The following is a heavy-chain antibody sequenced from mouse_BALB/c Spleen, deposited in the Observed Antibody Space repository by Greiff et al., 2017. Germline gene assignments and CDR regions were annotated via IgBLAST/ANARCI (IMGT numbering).Heavy chain of an antibody. D-gene: IGHD2-1*01. V-gene: IGHV5-6-2*01. Sequence: DVLLVESGGGLVKLGGSLKLSCAASGFTFSSYYMSWVSQTPEKRLELVAAINTNGGSTYYPDTVKGRFTISRDNAENTLYLQMSSLKSEDTALYYCASQGGNYVGAIDYWGQGTSVTVSS. J-gene: IGHJ4*01. CDR3: ASQGGNYVGAIDY. CDR2: INTNGGST. CDR1: GFTFSSYY.